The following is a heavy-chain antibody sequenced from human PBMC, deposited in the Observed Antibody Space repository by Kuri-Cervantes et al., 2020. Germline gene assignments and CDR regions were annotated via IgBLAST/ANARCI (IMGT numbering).Heavy chain of an antibody. J-gene: IGHJ3*02. CDR1: GYTFTIYG. CDR3: ARDSGIAVAANDAFDI. D-gene: IGHD6-19*01. Sequence: ASVKVSCKASGYTFTIYGVSWVRQAPGQGLEWMGWISPYNGNTNYAQNLQGRVTMTTDTSTSTAYMALSSLRSEDTAVYYCARDSGIAVAANDAFDIWGQGTMVTVSS. CDR2: ISPYNGNT. V-gene: IGHV1-18*01.